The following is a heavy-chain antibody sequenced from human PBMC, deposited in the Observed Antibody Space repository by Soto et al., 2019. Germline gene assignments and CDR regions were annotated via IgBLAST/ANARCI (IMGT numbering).Heavy chain of an antibody. J-gene: IGHJ6*02. CDR1: GFTFSSYA. Sequence: GGSLRLSCAASGFTFSSYAMHWVRQAPGKGLEWVAVISYDGSNKYYADSVKGRFTISRDNSKNTLYLQMNSLRAEDTAVYYCARAPLRVVAAAGGMDVWGQGTTVTVSS. D-gene: IGHD6-13*01. V-gene: IGHV3-30-3*01. CDR3: ARAPLRVVAAAGGMDV. CDR2: ISYDGSNK.